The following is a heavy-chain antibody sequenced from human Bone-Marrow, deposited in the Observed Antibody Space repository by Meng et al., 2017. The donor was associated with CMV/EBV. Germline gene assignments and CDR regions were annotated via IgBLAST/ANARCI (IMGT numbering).Heavy chain of an antibody. CDR2: VNSKNEAT. CDR1: GFTFSDYY. D-gene: IGHD6-19*01. V-gene: IGHV1-2*02. Sequence: QVQLVQSGAEMKKPGASVKVSCATSGFTFSDYYIHWVRQAPGQGLEWMGWVNSKNEATNYARKFQGRVSMTRDTSISTAHMELSRLMSNDTAVYYCVRSSGWSLFDYWGQGTLVTGSS. CDR3: VRSSGWSLFDY. J-gene: IGHJ4*02.